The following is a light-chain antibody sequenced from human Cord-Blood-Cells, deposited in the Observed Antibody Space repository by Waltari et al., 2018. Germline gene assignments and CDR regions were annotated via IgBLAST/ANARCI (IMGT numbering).Light chain of an antibody. CDR2: EVS. Sequence: QSALTHPPSASASPGQPVTISCPGTSSDVGGYNYVCWYHQHPGKAPKLMIYEVSKRPSGVPYRFSGSKSGNTASLTVSGLQAEDEADYYCSSYAGSNNLVFGGGTKLTVL. CDR1: SSDVGGYNY. V-gene: IGLV2-8*01. CDR3: SSYAGSNNLV. J-gene: IGLJ2*01.